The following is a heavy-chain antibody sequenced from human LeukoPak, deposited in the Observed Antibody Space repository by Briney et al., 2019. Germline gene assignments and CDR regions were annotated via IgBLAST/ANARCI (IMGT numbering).Heavy chain of an antibody. D-gene: IGHD4-17*01. CDR2: VSTGGSTI. CDR3: ARDTTDDYGDYYFDY. Sequence: GGSLRLSYAASGFTFTIYNMNWVRQAPGKGLEWVSYVSTGGSTIYYADSVKGRFTVSRDNAKNSLYLQMNSLRAEDTAVYYCARDTTDDYGDYYFDYWGQGTLVTVSS. CDR1: GFTFTIYN. J-gene: IGHJ4*02. V-gene: IGHV3-48*04.